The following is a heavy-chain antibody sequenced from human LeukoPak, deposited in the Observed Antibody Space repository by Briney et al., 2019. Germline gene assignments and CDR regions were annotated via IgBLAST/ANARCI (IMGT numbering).Heavy chain of an antibody. CDR2: INHSGST. J-gene: IGHJ5*02. Sequence: ASETLSLTCAVYGGSFSGYYWSWIRQPPGKGLEWIGEINHSGSTNYNPSLKSRVTISVDTSKNQFSLKLSSVTAADTAVYYCARWYYYDSSALYPWGQGTLVTVSS. CDR3: ARWYYYDSSALYP. CDR1: GGSFSGYY. D-gene: IGHD3-22*01. V-gene: IGHV4-34*01.